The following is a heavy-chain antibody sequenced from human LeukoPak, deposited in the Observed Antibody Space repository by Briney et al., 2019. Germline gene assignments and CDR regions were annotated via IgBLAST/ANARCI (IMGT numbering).Heavy chain of an antibody. CDR2: IYYCGST. CDR3: ARANYGDYLDY. J-gene: IGHJ4*02. Sequence: SETLSLTCTVSGGSISSGGYYWSWIRQHPGKGLEWIGYIYYCGSTYYNPSLKSRVTISVDTSKNQFSLKLSSVTAADTAVYYCARANYGDYLDYWGQGTLVIVSS. D-gene: IGHD4-17*01. CDR1: GGSISSGGYY. V-gene: IGHV4-31*03.